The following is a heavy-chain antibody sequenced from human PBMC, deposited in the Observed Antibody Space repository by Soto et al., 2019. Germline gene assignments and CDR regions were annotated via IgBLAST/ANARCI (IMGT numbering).Heavy chain of an antibody. D-gene: IGHD4-4*01. J-gene: IGHJ4*02. CDR2: ISYTGASQ. CDR1: GFTFSTYA. Sequence: QVRLVESGGGAVQPGGSLRLSCAASGFTFSTYAIHWVRQAPGKGLEWVAFISYTGASQYYADSVKGRFTVSRDNSKNIASLQMTSLKPEESAVYYCAKDPFLYSRSAHYDYWGQGTLVTVSS. V-gene: IGHV3-30-3*01. CDR3: AKDPFLYSRSAHYDY.